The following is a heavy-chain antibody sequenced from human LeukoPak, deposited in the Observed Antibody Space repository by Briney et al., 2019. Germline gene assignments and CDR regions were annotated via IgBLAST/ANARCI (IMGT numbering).Heavy chain of an antibody. CDR3: ARGPSSDYGA. CDR2: IYSSGSA. V-gene: IGHV3-53*01. Sequence: GGSLRLSCAVSGFIVSDYYMSWVRQAPGKGLEWVSVIYSSGSAYYADSVKGRFTIPRDNSKNTLYLQMNSLRAEDTAIYYCARGPSSDYGAWGQGTLVTVSS. D-gene: IGHD3-22*01. J-gene: IGHJ5*02. CDR1: GFIVSDYY.